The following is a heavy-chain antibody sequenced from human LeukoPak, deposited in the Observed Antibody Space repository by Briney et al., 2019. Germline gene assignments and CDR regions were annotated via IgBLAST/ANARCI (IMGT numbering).Heavy chain of an antibody. CDR2: IYTSGST. CDR3: ARERTPIFGQRYLGYYFDY. J-gene: IGHJ4*02. D-gene: IGHD3-3*01. CDR1: GGSICSYY. V-gene: IGHV4-4*07. Sequence: SETLSLTCTVSGGSICSYYWSWIRQPAGKGLEWIGRIYTSGSTNYNPSLKSRVTMSVDTSKNQFSLKLSSVTAADTAVYYCARERTPIFGQRYLGYYFDYWGQGTLVTVSS.